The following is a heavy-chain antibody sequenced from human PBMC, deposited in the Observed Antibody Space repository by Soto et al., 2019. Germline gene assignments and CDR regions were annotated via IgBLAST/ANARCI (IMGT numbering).Heavy chain of an antibody. CDR2: IWYDGSNK. CDR3: ARDWASGSYSVPS. V-gene: IGHV3-33*08. J-gene: IGHJ4*02. Sequence: PXXSLTLSFAASGFTFSSYGMHWVRQAPGKGLEWVAVIWYDGSNKYYADSVKGRFTISRDNSKNTLYLQMNSLRAEDTAVYYCARDWASGSYSVPSWGQGTLVTVSS. D-gene: IGHD1-26*01. CDR1: GFTFSSYG.